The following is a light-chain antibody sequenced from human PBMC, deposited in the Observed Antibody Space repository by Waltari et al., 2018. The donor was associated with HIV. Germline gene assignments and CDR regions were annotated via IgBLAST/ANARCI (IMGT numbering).Light chain of an antibody. CDR2: KAS. CDR1: QSLSSW. J-gene: IGKJ1*01. V-gene: IGKV1-5*03. CDR3: QQYNSYSPWT. Sequence: DIQMTQSPSTLSASVGDRVTITCRASQSLSSWLAWYQQKPGKDPDLLIYKASNLESGVPSRFSGSGSGTEFTLTISSLQPDDFATYYCQQYNSYSPWTFGQGTKVEIK.